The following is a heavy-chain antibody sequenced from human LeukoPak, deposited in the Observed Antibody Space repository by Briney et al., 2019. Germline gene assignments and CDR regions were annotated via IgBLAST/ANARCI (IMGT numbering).Heavy chain of an antibody. CDR1: GFTFSSYS. CDR2: ISSSSYI. CDR3: ARPTNYDILTGYGY. Sequence: PGGSLRLSCAASGFTFSSYSMNWVRQAPGKGLEWVSSISSSSYIYYADSVKGRFTISRDHAKNSLYLQMNSLRADDMAVYYCARPTNYDILTGYGYWGQGTLVTVSS. D-gene: IGHD3-9*01. J-gene: IGHJ4*02. V-gene: IGHV3-21*01.